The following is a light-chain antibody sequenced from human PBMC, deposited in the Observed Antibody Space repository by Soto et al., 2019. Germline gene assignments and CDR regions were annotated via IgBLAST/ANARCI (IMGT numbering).Light chain of an antibody. J-gene: IGKJ2*01. CDR2: AAS. CDR3: QQYYSYPYT. CDR1: QGISSY. V-gene: IGKV1-8*01. Sequence: IQMTQSPSSLSASTGDRVTIACRASQGISSYLAWYQQKPGKAPKLLIYAASTLQSGVPSRFSGSGSGTDFTLTISCLQSEDFATYCCQQYYSYPYTFGQGTKVDI.